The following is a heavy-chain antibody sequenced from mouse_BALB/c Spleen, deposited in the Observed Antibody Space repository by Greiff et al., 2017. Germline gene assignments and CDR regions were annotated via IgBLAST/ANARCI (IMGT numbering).Heavy chain of an antibody. Sequence: VQLQQSGAELVKPGASVKLSCTASGFNIKDTYMHWVKQRPEQGLEWIGRIDPANGNTKYDPKFQGKATITADTSSNTAYLQLSSLTSEDTAVYYCASPHYYGSSAWFAYWGQGTLVTVSA. CDR3: ASPHYYGSSAWFAY. V-gene: IGHV14-3*02. D-gene: IGHD1-1*01. J-gene: IGHJ3*01. CDR1: GFNIKDTY. CDR2: IDPANGNT.